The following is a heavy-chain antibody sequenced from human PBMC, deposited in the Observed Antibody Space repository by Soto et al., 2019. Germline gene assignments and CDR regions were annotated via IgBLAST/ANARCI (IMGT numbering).Heavy chain of an antibody. Sequence: EVQLVQSGAEVKKPGESLKISCKGSGYTFTSNWIGWVRQMPGKGLEWMGIIYPGDSETRYSPSFQGQVTISAAKSINTAYLQWSSLKASETAIYYCARTLGGHLYSFDFWGQGTLVTVSS. CDR1: GYTFTSNW. V-gene: IGHV5-51*03. CDR3: ARTLGGHLYSFDF. D-gene: IGHD3-16*01. J-gene: IGHJ4*02. CDR2: IYPGDSET.